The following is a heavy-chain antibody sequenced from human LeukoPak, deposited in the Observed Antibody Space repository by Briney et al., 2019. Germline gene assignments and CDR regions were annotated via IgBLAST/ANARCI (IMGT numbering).Heavy chain of an antibody. CDR2: IIPIFGTA. Sequence: SVKVSCKASGGTFSSYAISWVRQAPGQGLEWMGGIIPIFGTANYAQKFQGRVTITADESTSTAYMELSSLRSEDTAVYYCAKDRQENELYCGGDCYSGTAFDYWGQGTLVTVSS. CDR1: GGTFSSYA. J-gene: IGHJ4*01. V-gene: IGHV1-69*13. CDR3: AKDRQENELYCGGDCYSGTAFDY. D-gene: IGHD2-21*02.